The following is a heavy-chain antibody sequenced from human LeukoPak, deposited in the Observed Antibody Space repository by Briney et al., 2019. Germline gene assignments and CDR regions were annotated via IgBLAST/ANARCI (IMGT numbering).Heavy chain of an antibody. D-gene: IGHD1-26*01. J-gene: IGHJ4*02. CDR1: GGSISSTNW. Sequence: PSETLSLTCGVSGGSISSTNWWSWARQPPGQGLEWIGEISLAGRTNYNPSLNGRVTMSLDESSNQLSPNLTSATAADTAIYYCSRESGAFCPFGYWGQGTLVIVPS. CDR2: ISLAGRT. CDR3: SRESGAFCPFGY. V-gene: IGHV4-4*02.